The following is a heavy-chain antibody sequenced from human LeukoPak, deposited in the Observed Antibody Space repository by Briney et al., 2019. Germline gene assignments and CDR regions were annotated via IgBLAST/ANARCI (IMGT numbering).Heavy chain of an antibody. CDR1: GGTFSTFA. CDR3: AKNYYDSSGYYLVSMDV. J-gene: IGHJ6*02. Sequence: ASVKVSCKASGGTFSTFAISWVRQAPGQGLEWMGRIVPIHGAVNYAQKSQGRVTINADKSTSTVYMGLSSLRSEDTAVYYCAKNYYDSSGYYLVSMDVWGQGTTVTVSS. V-gene: IGHV1-69*04. CDR2: IVPIHGAV. D-gene: IGHD3-22*01.